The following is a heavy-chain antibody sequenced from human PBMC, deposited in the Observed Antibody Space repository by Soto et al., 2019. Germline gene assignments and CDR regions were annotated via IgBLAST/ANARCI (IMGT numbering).Heavy chain of an antibody. J-gene: IGHJ4*02. CDR1: GFTFSSYA. Sequence: EVQLLESGGGLVQPGGSLTLSCAASGFTFSSYAMTWVRQAPGKGLEWVSSIDNSGTTTYSADSVRGRFTISRDNSRNTLYRQMDSLTAEDTAIYFCAKDSGIEGGVFWGQGTLVTVSS. CDR3: AKDSGIEGGVF. D-gene: IGHD3-10*01. V-gene: IGHV3-23*05. CDR2: IDNSGTTT.